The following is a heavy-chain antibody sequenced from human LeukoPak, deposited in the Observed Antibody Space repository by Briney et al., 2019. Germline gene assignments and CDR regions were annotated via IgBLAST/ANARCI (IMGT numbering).Heavy chain of an antibody. CDR3: ARVNIYYDSSGYPILVFDY. J-gene: IGHJ4*02. CDR1: GGSISSSSYY. D-gene: IGHD3-22*01. CDR2: IYYSGST. Sequence: SETLSLTCTVSGGSISSSSYYWGWIRQPPGKGLEWIGSIYYSGSTYYNASLKSRVTISVDTSKSQFSRKLSSVTAADTAVYYCARVNIYYDSSGYPILVFDYWGQGTLVTVSS. V-gene: IGHV4-39*07.